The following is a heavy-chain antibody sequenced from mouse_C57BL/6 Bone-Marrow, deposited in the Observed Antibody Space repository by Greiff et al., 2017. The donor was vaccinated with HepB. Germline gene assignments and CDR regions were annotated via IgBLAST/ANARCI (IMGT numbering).Heavy chain of an antibody. CDR1: GYTFTSYG. D-gene: IGHD4-1*01. V-gene: IGHV1-81*01. J-gene: IGHJ3*01. Sequence: QVQLQQSGAELARPGASVKLSCKASGYTFTSYGISWVKQRTGQGLEWIGEIYPRSGNTYYNEKFKGKATLTADKSSSTAYMELRSLTSEDSAVYSCARLGAWFAYWGQGTLVTVSA. CDR2: IYPRSGNT. CDR3: ARLGAWFAY.